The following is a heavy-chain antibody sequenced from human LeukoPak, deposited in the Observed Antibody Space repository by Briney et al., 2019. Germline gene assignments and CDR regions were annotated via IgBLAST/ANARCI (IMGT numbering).Heavy chain of an antibody. CDR1: GGSISSGSYY. J-gene: IGHJ4*02. Sequence: PSETLSLTCTVSGGSISSGSYYWSWIRQPAEKGLGWIGRIYTSGSTNYKPSLKRRVTISVDTSKDQFSLKLSSVTAADTAVYYCVRESTSYGDWVWSFDYWGQGTLVTVSS. D-gene: IGHD5-18*01. CDR2: IYTSGST. V-gene: IGHV4-61*02. CDR3: VRESTSYGDWVWSFDY.